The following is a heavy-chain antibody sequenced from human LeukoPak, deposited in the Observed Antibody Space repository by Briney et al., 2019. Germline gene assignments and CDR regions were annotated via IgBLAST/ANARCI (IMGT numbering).Heavy chain of an antibody. Sequence: GGSLRLSCAASGFTFSSYAMHWVRQAPGKGLEGVAVISYDGSNKYYADSVKGRFTISRDNSKNTLYLQMNSLRAEDTAVYYCASEIPPYYYYGMDVWGQGTTVTVSS. CDR3: ASEIPPYYYYGMDV. V-gene: IGHV3-30-3*01. CDR1: GFTFSSYA. J-gene: IGHJ6*02. CDR2: ISYDGSNK.